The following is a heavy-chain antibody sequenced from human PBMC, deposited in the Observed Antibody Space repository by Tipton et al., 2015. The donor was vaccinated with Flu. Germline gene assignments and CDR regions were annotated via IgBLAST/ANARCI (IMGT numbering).Heavy chain of an antibody. CDR1: GGSISTYY. J-gene: IGHJ4*02. V-gene: IGHV4-39*02. CDR3: ASHGLAVAGPSPFDY. Sequence: TLSLTCTVSGGSISTYYWSWIRQPPGKGLEWIGSVYYSGSTYYNPSLKSRVTISLDTSKNHFSLKLTSVTAADTAVYYCASHGLAVAGPSPFDYWGQGTLVTVSS. D-gene: IGHD6-19*01. CDR2: VYYSGST.